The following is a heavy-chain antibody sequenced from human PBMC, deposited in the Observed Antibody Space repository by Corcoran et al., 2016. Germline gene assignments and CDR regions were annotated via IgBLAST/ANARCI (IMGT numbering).Heavy chain of an antibody. J-gene: IGHJ5*02. D-gene: IGHD6-13*01. CDR1: CYTFTSYG. CDR3: ARDNSRKTTTDWFDP. CDR2: ISAYNGNT. V-gene: IGHV1-18*01. Sequence: QVQLVQSGAEVKKPGASVKVSCKASCYTFTSYGISWVRQAPGQGLEWMGWISAYNGNTNYAQKLQGRVTMTTDTSTSTAYMELRSLRSDDTAVYYCARDNSRKTTTDWFDPWGQGTLVTVSS.